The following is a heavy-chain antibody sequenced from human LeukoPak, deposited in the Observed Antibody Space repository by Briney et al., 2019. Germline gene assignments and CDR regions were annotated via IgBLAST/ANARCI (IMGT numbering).Heavy chain of an antibody. D-gene: IGHD3-22*01. CDR3: AKDLSDYYDSSGSLDY. V-gene: IGHV4-38-2*02. CDR1: GYSISSGYY. J-gene: IGHJ4*02. Sequence: SETLSLTCAVSGYSISSGYYWGWIRQPPGKGLEWIGSIYHSGSTYYNPSLKSRVTISVDTSKNQFSLKLSSVTAADTAVYYCAKDLSDYYDSSGSLDYWGQGTLVTVSS. CDR2: IYHSGST.